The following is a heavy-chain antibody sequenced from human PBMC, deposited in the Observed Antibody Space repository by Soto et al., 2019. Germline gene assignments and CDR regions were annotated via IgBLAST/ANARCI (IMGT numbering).Heavy chain of an antibody. CDR3: ARDDEDGSYCDLGY. CDR1: GFTFSNYI. Sequence: QVQLVESGGGVVQPGRSLRLSCAASGFTFSNYIMHWVRQAPGKGLEWVAMILHDGNNKYYADSVKGRFTISRENSKNTLYLQMNSLRTGDTAIYYCARDDEDGSYCDLGYWGQGTLVTVSS. J-gene: IGHJ4*02. V-gene: IGHV3-30-3*01. CDR2: ILHDGNNK. D-gene: IGHD3-10*01.